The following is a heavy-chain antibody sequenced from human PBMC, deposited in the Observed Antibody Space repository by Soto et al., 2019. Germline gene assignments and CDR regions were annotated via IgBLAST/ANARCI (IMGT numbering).Heavy chain of an antibody. V-gene: IGHV3-74*01. J-gene: IGHJ4*02. D-gene: IGHD6-13*01. Sequence: GGSLRLFCAASGFIFSNYWMHWVRQAPGKGLVWVSRVNSDGSRMAYADSVKGRFTISRDNAKNTLYLQMNSLRAEDTAVYYCARVGGGAAAGSYDYWGQGTPVTVSS. CDR1: GFIFSNYW. CDR3: ARVGGGAAAGSYDY. CDR2: VNSDGSRM.